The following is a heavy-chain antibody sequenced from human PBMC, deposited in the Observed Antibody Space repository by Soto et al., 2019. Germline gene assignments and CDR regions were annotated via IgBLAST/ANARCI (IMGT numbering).Heavy chain of an antibody. J-gene: IGHJ3*02. V-gene: IGHV3-64*01. D-gene: IGHD4-17*01. Sequence: GGSLRLSCAASGFTFSSYAMHWVRQAPGKGLEYVSAISSNGGSTYYANSVKGRFTISRDNSKNTLYLQMGSLRAEDMAVYYCAREAYGDNKFDIWGQGTMVNVSS. CDR3: AREAYGDNKFDI. CDR1: GFTFSSYA. CDR2: ISSNGGST.